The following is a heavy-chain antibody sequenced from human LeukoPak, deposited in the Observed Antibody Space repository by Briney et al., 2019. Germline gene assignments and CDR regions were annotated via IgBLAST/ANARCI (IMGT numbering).Heavy chain of an antibody. CDR3: ARVSGTWTFDY. V-gene: IGHV3-21*01. CDR1: GFTFSTYT. J-gene: IGHJ4*02. D-gene: IGHD3/OR15-3a*01. Sequence: GGSLRPSCAASGFTFSTYTMNWVRQAPGKGLEWVSSITGSSSFIYYADSVKGRFTISRDNAKNSLYLQMNSLRAEDTAVYYCARVSGTWTFDYWGQGTLVTVSS. CDR2: ITGSSSFI.